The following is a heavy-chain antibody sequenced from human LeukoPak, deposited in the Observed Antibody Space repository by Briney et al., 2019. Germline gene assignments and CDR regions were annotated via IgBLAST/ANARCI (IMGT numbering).Heavy chain of an antibody. Sequence: SETLSLTCTVSGGSISSYYWSWIRQPPGKGLEWIGYIYYSGSTNYNPSLKSRVTISVDTSKNQFSLKLSSVTAADTAVYYCARIGGEYGSGSYYLTDWGQGTLVTVPS. V-gene: IGHV4-59*01. D-gene: IGHD3-10*01. CDR2: IYYSGST. CDR1: GGSISSYY. J-gene: IGHJ4*02. CDR3: ARIGGEYGSGSYYLTD.